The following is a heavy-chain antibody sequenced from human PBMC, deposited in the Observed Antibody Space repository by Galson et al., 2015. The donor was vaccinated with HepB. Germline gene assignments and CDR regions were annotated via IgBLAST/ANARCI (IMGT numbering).Heavy chain of an antibody. CDR3: ATGGAYYYGSGSQRPPDY. CDR1: GYTLTELS. CDR2: FDPEDGEA. V-gene: IGHV1-24*01. D-gene: IGHD3-10*01. J-gene: IGHJ4*02. Sequence: SVKVSCKVSGYTLTELSMHWVRQAPGKGLEWMGGFDPEDGEAIYAQKFQGRVTMTEDTSTDTAYMELSSLRSEDTAVYYCATGGAYYYGSGSQRPPDYWGQGTLVTVSS.